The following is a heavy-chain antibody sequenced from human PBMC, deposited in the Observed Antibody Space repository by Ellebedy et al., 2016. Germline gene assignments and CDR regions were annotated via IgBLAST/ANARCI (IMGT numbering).Heavy chain of an antibody. V-gene: IGHV4-59*13. Sequence: SETLSLTXTVSGGSISSYYWSWIRQPPGKGLEWIGYIYYSGSTNYNPSLKSRVTISVDTSKNQFSLKLSSVTAADTAVYYCARFSAVAGTKTYYYYYYGMDVWGQGTTVTVSS. CDR3: ARFSAVAGTKTYYYYYYGMDV. J-gene: IGHJ6*02. D-gene: IGHD6-19*01. CDR1: GGSISSYY. CDR2: IYYSGST.